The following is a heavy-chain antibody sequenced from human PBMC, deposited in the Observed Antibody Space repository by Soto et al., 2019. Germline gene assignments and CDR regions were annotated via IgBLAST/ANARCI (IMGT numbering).Heavy chain of an antibody. CDR2: ISYDGRHQ. CDR1: EFTFGSYA. V-gene: IGHV3-30*04. J-gene: IGHJ4*02. D-gene: IGHD3-16*01. Sequence: QVHLVESGGGVAQPGRSLRLSCAASEFTFGSYAMHWVRQAPGKGLEWVAVISYDGRHQYYTGSVKGRFTISRDNSKNTLFLQMTSLRDGDTAVYYCATWGVTAGDYWGQGTLVTVSS. CDR3: ATWGVTAGDY.